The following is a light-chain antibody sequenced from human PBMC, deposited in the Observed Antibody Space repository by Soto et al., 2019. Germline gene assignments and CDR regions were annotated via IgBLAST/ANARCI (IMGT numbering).Light chain of an antibody. CDR2: GAS. CDR1: QSVSSSY. V-gene: IGKV3-20*01. CDR3: LQYGISPLT. J-gene: IGKJ4*01. Sequence: EIVLTQSPGTLSLSPGERATLSCRASQSVSSSYLAWYQQKPGQAPRLLIYGASSRATGIPDRFSGSGSETDFTLSISRLEPEDFAVYSCLQYGISPLTFGGGTKVEIK.